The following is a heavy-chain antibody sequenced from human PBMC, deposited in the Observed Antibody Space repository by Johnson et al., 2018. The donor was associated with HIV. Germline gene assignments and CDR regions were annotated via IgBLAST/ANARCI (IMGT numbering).Heavy chain of an antibody. CDR2: INWNGGTT. CDR1: GFTFSSYA. V-gene: IGHV3-20*01. J-gene: IGHJ3*02. Sequence: VQLVESGGGVVQPGRSLRLSCAASGFTFSSYAMHWVRQAPGKGLEWVSGINWNGGTTGYADSVKGRFTISRDNSKNSLYLQMNSLRAEDTALYDCTTDETGYSINRDVFDIWCQGTMVTVSS. CDR3: TTDETGYSINRDVFDI. D-gene: IGHD6-13*01.